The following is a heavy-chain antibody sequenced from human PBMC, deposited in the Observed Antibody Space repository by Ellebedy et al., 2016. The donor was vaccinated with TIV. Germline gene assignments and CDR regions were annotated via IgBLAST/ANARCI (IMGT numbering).Heavy chain of an antibody. V-gene: IGHV4-59*01. CDR1: GGSISSYY. CDR3: ARVGTTVDAFDI. CDR2: IYYSGST. D-gene: IGHD4-17*01. J-gene: IGHJ3*02. Sequence: SETLSLTXTVSGGSISSYYWSWIRQPPGKGLEWIGYIYYSGSTNYNPSLKSRVTISVDTSKNQFSLKLSSVTAADTAVYYCARVGTTVDAFDIWGQGTMVTVSS.